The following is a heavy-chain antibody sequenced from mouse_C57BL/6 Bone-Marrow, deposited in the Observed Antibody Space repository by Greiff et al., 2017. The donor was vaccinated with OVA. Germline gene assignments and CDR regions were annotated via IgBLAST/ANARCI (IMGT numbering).Heavy chain of an antibody. CDR3: ARRRGYDYPYYAMDY. CDR1: GYTFTSYW. D-gene: IGHD2-4*01. J-gene: IGHJ4*01. V-gene: IGHV1-69*01. Sequence: VQLQQPGAELVMPGASVKLSCKASGYTFTSYWMHWVKQRPGQGLEWIGEIDPSDSYTNYNQKFKGKSTLTVDKSSSTAYMQLSSLTSEDSAVYYCARRRGYDYPYYAMDYWGQGTSVTVSS. CDR2: IDPSDSYT.